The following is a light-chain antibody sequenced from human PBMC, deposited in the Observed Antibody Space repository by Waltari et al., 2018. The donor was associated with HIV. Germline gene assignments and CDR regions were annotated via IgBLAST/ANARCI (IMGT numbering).Light chain of an antibody. V-gene: IGLV1-40*01. CDR1: SSNVEAAYD. Sequence: QSVLTQPPSVSGAPGQRVTISCTKSSSNVEAAYDVHWFQPVPGTAPKLLIYGTGNLPAGVPDRFSGSRSGTSASLAITGLQAEDEADYYCQSYDTSLTDIIFGGGTKLTVL. CDR3: QSYDTSLTDII. CDR2: GTG. J-gene: IGLJ2*01.